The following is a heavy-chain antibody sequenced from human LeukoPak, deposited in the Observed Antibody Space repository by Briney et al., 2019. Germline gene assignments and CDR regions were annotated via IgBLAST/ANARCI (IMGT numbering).Heavy chain of an antibody. V-gene: IGHV3-21*01. CDR3: AREAETITIFGVVTNFDY. CDR1: GFTFSSYS. CDR2: ISSSSSYI. J-gene: IGHJ4*02. Sequence: GGSLRLSCAASGFTFSSYSMNWVRQAPGKGLEWVSSISSSSSYIYYADSVKGRFTISRDNAKNSLYLQMNSLRAEDTAVYYCAREAETITIFGVVTNFDYWGQGTLVTVSS. D-gene: IGHD3-3*01.